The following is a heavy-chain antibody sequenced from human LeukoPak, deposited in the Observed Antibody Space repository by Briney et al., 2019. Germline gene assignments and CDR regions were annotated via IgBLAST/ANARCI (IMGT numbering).Heavy chain of an antibody. CDR1: GFTVSRSY. D-gene: IGHD3-10*01. V-gene: IGHV3-53*01. Sequence: GGSLRLSCAASGFTVSRSYMSWVRQAPGKGLEWVSVIYSGGRTYYADSVKGRFTISRDNSKNTLYLQMNRLRAEDTAVYYCARVDGSGSYCAAWGQGTLVTVSS. CDR2: IYSGGRT. J-gene: IGHJ4*02. CDR3: ARVDGSGSYCAA.